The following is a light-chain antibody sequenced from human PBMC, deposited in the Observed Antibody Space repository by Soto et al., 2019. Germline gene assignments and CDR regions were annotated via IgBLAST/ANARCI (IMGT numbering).Light chain of an antibody. Sequence: QSALTQPASVSGSPGQSITISCTGASSDVGTYNLVSWYQQHPGKAPKLMIYEVSKRPSGVSNRFSGSKSGNTASLTISGLQAEDEADYYCCSYAGSNHLSVFGTGTKLTVL. CDR1: SSDVGTYNL. J-gene: IGLJ1*01. CDR2: EVS. V-gene: IGLV2-23*02. CDR3: CSYAGSNHLSV.